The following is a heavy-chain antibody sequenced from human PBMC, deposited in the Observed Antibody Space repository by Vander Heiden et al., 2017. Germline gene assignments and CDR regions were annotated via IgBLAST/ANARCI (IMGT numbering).Heavy chain of an antibody. V-gene: IGHV3-23*01. CDR3: AKGGVLGAATPYYFHF. Sequence: EVVLLESGGGLVQPGGSLRLSCEASGFIFRNYGMTWVRQAPGKGLEWVSSFSGSGDNTYYADSVKGRFTISRDNSRNTVFLQMNSLRVEDTAVYFCAKGGVLGAATPYYFHFWGQGTLVSVSS. CDR2: FSGSGDNT. J-gene: IGHJ4*02. D-gene: IGHD1-26*01. CDR1: GFIFRNYG.